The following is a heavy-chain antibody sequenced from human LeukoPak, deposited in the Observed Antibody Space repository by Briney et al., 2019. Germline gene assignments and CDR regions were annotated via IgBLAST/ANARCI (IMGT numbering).Heavy chain of an antibody. Sequence: GESLKISCKGSGYSFTGYWIGWVRQMPGKGLEWMGIIYPGDSDTRYSPSFQGQVTISADKSISTAYLQWSSLKASDTAMYYCARGSYCGGDCYLEYFQHWGQGTLVTVSS. D-gene: IGHD2-21*02. CDR2: IYPGDSDT. V-gene: IGHV5-51*01. CDR3: ARGSYCGGDCYLEYFQH. CDR1: GYSFTGYW. J-gene: IGHJ1*01.